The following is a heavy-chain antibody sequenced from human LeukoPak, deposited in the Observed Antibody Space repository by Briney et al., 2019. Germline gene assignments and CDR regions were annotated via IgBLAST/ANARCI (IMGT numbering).Heavy chain of an antibody. J-gene: IGHJ3*02. V-gene: IGHV4-59*01. CDR2: IYYSEST. Sequence: LRETLSLTLTVSGVSISSYYWAWLRQPPGKGLEWIGYIYYSESTNYNHSLKSRVTISVDTSQSPFSLNLSSVTAADTGVYYCARGPPGKENAFDISGQGTTVTVSS. CDR3: ARGPPGKENAFDI. D-gene: IGHD2-2*01. CDR1: GVSISSYY.